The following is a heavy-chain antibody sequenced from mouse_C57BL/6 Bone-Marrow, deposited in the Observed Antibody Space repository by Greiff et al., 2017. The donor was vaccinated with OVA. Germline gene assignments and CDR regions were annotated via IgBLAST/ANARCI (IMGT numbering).Heavy chain of an antibody. Sequence: VQLQQPGAELVMPGASVKLSCKASGYTFTSYWMHWVKQRPGQGLEWIGEIDPSDSYTNYNQKFKGKSTLTVDKSSSTAYMQLSSLTSEDSAVYYCARDDYGGPWFAYWGQGTLVTVSA. V-gene: IGHV1-69*01. CDR2: IDPSDSYT. J-gene: IGHJ3*01. D-gene: IGHD2-4*01. CDR3: ARDDYGGPWFAY. CDR1: GYTFTSYW.